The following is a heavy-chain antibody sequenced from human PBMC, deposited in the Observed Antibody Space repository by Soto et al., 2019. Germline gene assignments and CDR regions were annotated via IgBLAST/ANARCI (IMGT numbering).Heavy chain of an antibody. CDR2: IIPKFGTA. V-gene: IGHV1-69*01. Sequence: QVQLVQSGAEVKEPGSSVKVSCKASGDTFSRSAITWVRQAPGQGLEWMGGIIPKFGTANYAQKLKGRVTISADEFTTTAYMELSSLRSEATAVYYCAKSMIASGGVIGYYHNGMDVWGQGTTVTVAS. J-gene: IGHJ6*02. CDR3: AKSMIASGGVIGYYHNGMDV. D-gene: IGHD3-16*02. CDR1: GDTFSRSA.